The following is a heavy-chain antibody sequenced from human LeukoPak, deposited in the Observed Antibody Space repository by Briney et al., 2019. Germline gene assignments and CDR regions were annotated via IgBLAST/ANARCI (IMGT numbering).Heavy chain of an antibody. V-gene: IGHV3-21*06. J-gene: IGHJ4*02. CDR3: ARGVGATHFDC. CDR1: GFAFSSYS. Sequence: PGGSLRLSCAASGFAFSSYSMNWVRQAPGRGPEWVSLISTTSTSIYYADSVRGRFTVSRDNAKNSLYLQMSSLRAEDTAVYYCARGVGATHFDCWGQGTLVTVST. CDR2: ISTTSTSI. D-gene: IGHD1-26*01.